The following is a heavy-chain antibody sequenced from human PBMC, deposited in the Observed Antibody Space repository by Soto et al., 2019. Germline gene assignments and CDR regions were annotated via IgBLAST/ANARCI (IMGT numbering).Heavy chain of an antibody. Sequence: ESGGGLVQPGGSLRLSCAASGFTFRSYAMNWVRQTPGEGLEWVSGISDSGGSPYYADSVKGRFTISRDNSKNTLYLQMDSLRAEDTGVYYCARYALGLSPWWYNWFDRWGQGTLVSVSS. V-gene: IGHV3-23*01. CDR2: ISDSGGSP. D-gene: IGHD2-8*02. CDR3: ARYALGLSPWWYNWFDR. CDR1: GFTFRSYA. J-gene: IGHJ5*02.